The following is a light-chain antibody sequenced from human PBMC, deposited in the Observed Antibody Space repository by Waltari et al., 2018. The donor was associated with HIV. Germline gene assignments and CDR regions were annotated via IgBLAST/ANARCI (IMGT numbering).Light chain of an antibody. CDR1: SSDVGAYNY. V-gene: IGLV2-8*01. J-gene: IGLJ2*01. CDR3: ASHAGSKDV. Sequence: QSALTQPPSASGSPGQSVTISCTGTSSDVGAYNYVSWFQQHPGKAPNLMIYDVTKRPSGVPVRFSGSKSGNTASLTVSGLQAEDEADYYCASHAGSKDVFGGGTRLTVL. CDR2: DVT.